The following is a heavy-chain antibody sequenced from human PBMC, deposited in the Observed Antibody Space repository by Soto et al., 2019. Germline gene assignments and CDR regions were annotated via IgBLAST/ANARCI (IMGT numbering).Heavy chain of an antibody. CDR1: GSSVSDKTYY. D-gene: IGHD4-17*01. V-gene: IGHV4-61*01. CDR2: VYYSGTT. Sequence: PSETLSLTCSVSGSSVSDKTYYWSWIRQPPGKRLEWIGYVYYSGTTNYNPSLKSRVTISVDLSKNRFSLRMSSVTTADTALYYCARTTAVPNTLRSRYFFDYWGQGTLVTVS. CDR3: ARTTAVPNTLRSRYFFDY. J-gene: IGHJ4*02.